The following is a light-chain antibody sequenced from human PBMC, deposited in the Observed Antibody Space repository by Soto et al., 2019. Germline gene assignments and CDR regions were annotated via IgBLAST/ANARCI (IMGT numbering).Light chain of an antibody. CDR2: DAS. Sequence: EIVLTQSPGTLSLSPGEGATLSCRASQSVTSSSLAWYQQKPGQAPRLLIYDASNRATGIPDRFSGSGSGTDFTLTISRLEPEDFAVYYCQQYGSSPRTFGQGTKVDIK. V-gene: IGKV3-20*01. CDR3: QQYGSSPRT. J-gene: IGKJ1*01. CDR1: QSVTSSS.